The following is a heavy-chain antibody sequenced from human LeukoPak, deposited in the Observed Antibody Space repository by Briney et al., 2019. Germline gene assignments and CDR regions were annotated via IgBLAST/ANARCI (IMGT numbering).Heavy chain of an antibody. D-gene: IGHD3-9*01. V-gene: IGHV3-23*01. Sequence: GGSLRLSCAASGFTFSSYAMSWVRQAPGKGLEWVSAISGSGGSTYYADSVKGRFTISRDNSKNTLYLQMNSLRAEDTAVYYCAKDPWILTERTGYYFDYWGQGTLVTVSS. CDR2: ISGSGGST. J-gene: IGHJ4*02. CDR1: GFTFSSYA. CDR3: AKDPWILTERTGYYFDY.